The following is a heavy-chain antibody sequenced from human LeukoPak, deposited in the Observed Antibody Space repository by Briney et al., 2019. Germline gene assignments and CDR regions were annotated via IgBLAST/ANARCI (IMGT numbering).Heavy chain of an antibody. CDR1: GFTFSSYG. CDR2: IWYDGSNK. D-gene: IGHD4-17*01. V-gene: IGHV3-33*01. J-gene: IGHJ5*02. Sequence: GGSLRLSCAASGFTFSSYGMHWVRQAPGKGLEWVAVIWYDGSNKYYADSVKGRFTISRDNSKNTLYLQMNSLRAEDTAVYYCARLSTVPPFNWFYPWGQGTLVTVSS. CDR3: ARLSTVPPFNWFYP.